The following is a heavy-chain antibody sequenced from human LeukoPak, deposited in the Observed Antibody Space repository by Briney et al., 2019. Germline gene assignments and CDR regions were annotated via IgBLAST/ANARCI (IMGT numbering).Heavy chain of an antibody. D-gene: IGHD3-22*01. V-gene: IGHV1-69*04. Sequence: ASVKVSCKASGGTFSSYAISWVRQAPGQGLEWMGRIIPIHGIANYAQKFQGRVTITADKTTSTAYMELSSLRSEDTAVYYCARTEESSGYCDYWGQGTLVTVSS. J-gene: IGHJ4*02. CDR2: IIPIHGIA. CDR1: GGTFSSYA. CDR3: ARTEESSGYCDY.